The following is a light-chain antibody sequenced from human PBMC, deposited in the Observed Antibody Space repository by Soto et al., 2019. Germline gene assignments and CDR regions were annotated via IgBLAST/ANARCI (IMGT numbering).Light chain of an antibody. CDR2: DVS. CDR3: SSYTSSSTLVV. V-gene: IGLV2-14*01. Sequence: QSALTQPASVSGSPGQAITISCTGTSSDFGGYNYVSWYQQHPGKAPKLMIYDVSNRPSGVSNRFSGSKSGNTASLTISGRQAEDEADYYGSSYTSSSTLVVFCGGTKLTVL. J-gene: IGLJ2*01. CDR1: SSDFGGYNY.